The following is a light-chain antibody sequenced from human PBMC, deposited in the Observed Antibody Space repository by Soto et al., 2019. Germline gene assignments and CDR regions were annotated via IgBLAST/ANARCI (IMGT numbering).Light chain of an antibody. CDR2: DAS. V-gene: IGKV1-5*01. CDR1: QSISSW. J-gene: IGKJ1*01. CDR3: QQYNSYSRT. Sequence: DIQMTQSPSTLSASVGDRVTITCRASQSISSWLAWYQQKPGKAPKLLIYDASSLESGVPSRFSGSGSGTEFTLTIISLQPDDFATYYCQQYNSYSRTFGRGTKVDIK.